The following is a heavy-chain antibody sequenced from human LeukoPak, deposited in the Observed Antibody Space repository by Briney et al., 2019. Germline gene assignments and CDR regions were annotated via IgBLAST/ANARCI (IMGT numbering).Heavy chain of an antibody. D-gene: IGHD2-15*01. V-gene: IGHV3-11*06. CDR2: ISSSSSYT. Sequence: GGSLRLSCAASGFTFSDYYMSWIRQAPGKGLEWVSYISSSSSYTNYADSVKGRFTISRDNAKNSLYLQMNSLRAEDTAVYYCARSVGYCSGGSCYPGYFQHWGQGALVTVSS. J-gene: IGHJ1*01. CDR3: ARSVGYCSGGSCYPGYFQH. CDR1: GFTFSDYY.